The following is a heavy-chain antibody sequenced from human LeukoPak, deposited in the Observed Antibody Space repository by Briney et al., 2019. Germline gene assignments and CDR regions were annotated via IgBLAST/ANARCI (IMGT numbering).Heavy chain of an antibody. CDR1: GYTFTGYY. CDR2: INPNSGGT. CDR3: ARDLNYYGSGSYSYSDY. V-gene: IGHV1-2*06. Sequence: GASVKVSCKASGYTFTGYYMHWVRQAPGQGLEWMGRINPNSGGTNYAQKFQGRVSMTRDTSISTAYTELSRLRSDDTAVYYCARDLNYYGSGSYSYSDYWGQGTLVTVSS. D-gene: IGHD3-10*01. J-gene: IGHJ4*02.